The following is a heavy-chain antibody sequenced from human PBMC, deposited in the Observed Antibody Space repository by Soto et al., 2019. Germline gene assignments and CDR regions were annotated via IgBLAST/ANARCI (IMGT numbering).Heavy chain of an antibody. V-gene: IGHV3-74*01. CDR3: ARESEDVSSNLDY. J-gene: IGHJ4*02. CDR2: INGDETIT. Sequence: GGSLRLSCAASEFSISTFWMHWVRQAPGKGLVWVSSINGDETITEYADFVKGRFTVSRDNAKNSLYLEMNSLRAEDTAVYYCARESEDVSSNLDYWGPGTMVTVSS. CDR1: EFSISTFW.